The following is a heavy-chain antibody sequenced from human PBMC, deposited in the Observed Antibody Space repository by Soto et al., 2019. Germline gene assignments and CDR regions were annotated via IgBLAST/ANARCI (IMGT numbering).Heavy chain of an antibody. J-gene: IGHJ6*02. D-gene: IGHD5-18*01. CDR2: INHSGST. V-gene: IGHV4-34*01. Sequence: PSETLSLTCAVYGGSFSGYYWSWIRQPPGKGLEWIGEINHSGSTNYNPSLKSRVTISVDTSKNQFSLKLSSVTAADTAVYYCARGLLRGVDTAMVKAEEVYYYGMDVWGQGNTVT. CDR3: ARGLLRGVDTAMVKAEEVYYYGMDV. CDR1: GGSFSGYY.